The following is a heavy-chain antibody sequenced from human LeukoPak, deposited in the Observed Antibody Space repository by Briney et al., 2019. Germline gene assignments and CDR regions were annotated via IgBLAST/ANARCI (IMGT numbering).Heavy chain of an antibody. V-gene: IGHV4-34*01. CDR1: GGSFSGYY. J-gene: IGHJ4*02. CDR2: MNHSGST. D-gene: IGHD3-10*01. Sequence: SETLSLTCAVYGGSFSGYYWSWIRQPPGKGLEWIGEMNHSGSTNYNPSLKSRVTISVDTSKNQFSLKLSSVTAADTAVYYCARVRRYYGSGSYYTAHFDYWGQGTLVTVSS. CDR3: ARVRRYYGSGSYYTAHFDY.